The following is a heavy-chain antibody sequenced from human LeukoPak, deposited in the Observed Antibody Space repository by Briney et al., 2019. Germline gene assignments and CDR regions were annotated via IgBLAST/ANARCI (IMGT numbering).Heavy chain of an antibody. CDR1: GGSISSGGYS. CDR2: IYHSGST. CDR3: ARSLGYCSGGSCRDAFDI. Sequence: SQSLSLTCAVSGGSISSGGYSWSWIRQPPGKCLEWIGYIYHSGSTYYNPSLKSRVTISVDRSKNQFSLKLSSVTAADTAVYYCARSLGYCSGGSCRDAFDIWGQGTMVTVSS. J-gene: IGHJ3*02. V-gene: IGHV4-30-2*01. D-gene: IGHD2-15*01.